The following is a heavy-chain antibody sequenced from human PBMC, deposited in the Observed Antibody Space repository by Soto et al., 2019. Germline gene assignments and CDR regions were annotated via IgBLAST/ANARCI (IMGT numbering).Heavy chain of an antibody. V-gene: IGHV3-21*01. CDR3: VPVGSSGREYFQH. Sequence: VSLRLSCAASGFTFSSYSMNWVRQAPGKGLEWVSSISSSSSYIYYADSVKGRFTISRDNAKNSLYLQMNSLRAEDTAVYYCVPVGSSGREYFQHWGQGTLVTVS. J-gene: IGHJ1*01. CDR2: ISSSSSYI. D-gene: IGHD6-19*01. CDR1: GFTFSSYS.